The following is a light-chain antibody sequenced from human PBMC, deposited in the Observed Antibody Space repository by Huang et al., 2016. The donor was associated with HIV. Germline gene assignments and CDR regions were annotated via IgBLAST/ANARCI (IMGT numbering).Light chain of an antibody. CDR1: QYVSSN. J-gene: IGKJ2*01. CDR3: QQYNNWPRT. Sequence: ERVMTQSPDTLSVSPGERATLYCRASQYVSSNLAWYQQKPGQAPRLLVYGASTRVIDIPARFSGSGSGTEFTLTTSSRQSEDSAVYYCQQYNNWPRTFGQGTKLEIK. V-gene: IGKV3-15*01. CDR2: GAS.